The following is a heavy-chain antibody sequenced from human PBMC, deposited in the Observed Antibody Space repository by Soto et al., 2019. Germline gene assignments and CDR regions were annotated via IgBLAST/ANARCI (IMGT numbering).Heavy chain of an antibody. CDR3: AKYIEMTTPNFDY. J-gene: IGHJ4*02. Sequence: GSLRLSCAASGFTFSSYAMSWVRQAPGKGLQWVSSLTNSGGIAYYADSVTGRFTISRDNSKNTLYLQMNSLRAEDTAIYYCAKYIEMTTPNFDYWGQGALVTVSS. V-gene: IGHV3-23*01. D-gene: IGHD4-17*01. CDR1: GFTFSSYA. CDR2: LTNSGGIA.